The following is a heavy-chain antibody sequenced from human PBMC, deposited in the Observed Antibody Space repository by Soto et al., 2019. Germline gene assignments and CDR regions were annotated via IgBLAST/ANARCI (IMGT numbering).Heavy chain of an antibody. CDR3: ARDLSTVTTGLPWFDP. V-gene: IGHV1-69*01. CDR2: IIPIFGTA. J-gene: IGHJ5*02. CDR1: GGTFSSYA. Sequence: QVQLVQSGAEVKKPGSSVKVSCKASGGTFSSYAISWVRQAPGQGLEWVGGIIPIFGTANYAQKFQGRVTITADESTSTAYMELSSLRSEDTAVYYCARDLSTVTTGLPWFDPWGQGTLVTVSS. D-gene: IGHD4-4*01.